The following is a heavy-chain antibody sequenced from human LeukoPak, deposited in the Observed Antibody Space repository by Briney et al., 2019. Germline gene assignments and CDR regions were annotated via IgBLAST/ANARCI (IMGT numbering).Heavy chain of an antibody. Sequence: GRSLRLSCAASGFSFDTHGMHWVRQAPGKGREWVAVIWYDGSKKYYADSVKGRFTISRDNSKKSLFLQMNSLRAEDTALYYCARDVFADSSGGSFDFWGQGTLVTVSS. V-gene: IGHV3-33*01. J-gene: IGHJ4*02. D-gene: IGHD3-16*01. CDR3: ARDVFADSSGGSFDF. CDR2: IWYDGSKK. CDR1: GFSFDTHG.